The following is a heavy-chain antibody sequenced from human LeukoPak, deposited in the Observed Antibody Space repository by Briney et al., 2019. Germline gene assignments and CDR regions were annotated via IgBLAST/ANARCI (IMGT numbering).Heavy chain of an antibody. CDR1: GGSISSGGYY. J-gene: IGHJ4*02. V-gene: IGHV4-31*03. CDR3: ARDSSSWFDY. CDR2: IYYSGST. D-gene: IGHD6-13*01. Sequence: SETLSLTCTVSGGSISSGGYYWSWIRQHPGKGLEWIGYIYYSGSTYYNPSLKSRVAISVDTSKNQFSLKLSSVTAADTAVYYCARDSSSWFDYWGQGTLVTVSS.